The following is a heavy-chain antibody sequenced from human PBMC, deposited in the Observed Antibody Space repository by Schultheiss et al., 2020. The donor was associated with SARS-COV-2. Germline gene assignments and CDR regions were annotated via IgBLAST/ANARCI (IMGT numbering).Heavy chain of an antibody. Sequence: SETLSLTCAVYGGSFSGYYWSWIRQPPGKGLEWIGYIYYSGSTNYNPSLKSRVTISVDTSKNQFSLKLSSVTAADTAVYYCARVFGYYYDSSGYLQNYYFDYWGQGTLVTVSS. CDR1: GGSFSGYY. J-gene: IGHJ4*02. CDR3: ARVFGYYYDSSGYLQNYYFDY. D-gene: IGHD3-22*01. V-gene: IGHV4-34*11. CDR2: IYYSGST.